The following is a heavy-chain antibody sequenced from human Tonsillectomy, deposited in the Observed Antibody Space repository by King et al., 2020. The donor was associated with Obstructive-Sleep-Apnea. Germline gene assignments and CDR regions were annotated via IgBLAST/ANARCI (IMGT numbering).Heavy chain of an antibody. V-gene: IGHV7-4-1*02. J-gene: IGHJ3*02. CDR1: GDTFTSYA. D-gene: IGHD3-9*01. CDR3: AREYDILTGYYIFAFDI. Sequence: VQLVESGSELKKPGASVKVSCKASGDTFTSYAMNWVRQAPGQGLEWMGWINTNTGNPTYAQGFTGRFVFSLDTSVSTAYLQISSQKAEDTAVYYCAREYDILTGYYIFAFDIWGQGTMVTVSS. CDR2: INTNTGNP.